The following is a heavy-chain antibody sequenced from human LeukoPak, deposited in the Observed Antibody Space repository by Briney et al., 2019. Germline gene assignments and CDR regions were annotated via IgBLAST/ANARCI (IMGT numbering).Heavy chain of an antibody. J-gene: IGHJ4*02. V-gene: IGHV4-59*01. CDR2: IYYRGST. D-gene: IGHD4-17*01. Sequence: PSETLSLTCTVSGGSISTYYWSWIRQPPGKRLEWIGYIYYRGSTNYNPSLKSRVTISVDTSKNQFSLKVTSVTAADTAVYYCARVDYTVSPPYYFVTCGPGTLVTVSS. CDR3: ARVDYTVSPPYYFVT. CDR1: GGSISTYY.